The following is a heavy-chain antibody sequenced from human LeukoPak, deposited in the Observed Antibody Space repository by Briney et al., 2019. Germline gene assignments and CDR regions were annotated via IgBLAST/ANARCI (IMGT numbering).Heavy chain of an antibody. CDR3: ARERGILRGDAFDL. V-gene: IGHV4-4*07. D-gene: IGHD1-26*01. Sequence: SETLSLTCTVSGVSFTTYYWTWIRQPAGKGPEWIGRIYSSGNTSYNPSLESRVTMSIDTSRHQFSLKLTSVTAADTALYYCARERGILRGDAFDLWGQGTMVTVSS. J-gene: IGHJ3*01. CDR1: GVSFTTYY. CDR2: IYSSGNT.